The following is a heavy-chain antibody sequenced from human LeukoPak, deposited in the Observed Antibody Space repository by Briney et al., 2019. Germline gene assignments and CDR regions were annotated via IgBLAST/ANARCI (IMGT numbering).Heavy chain of an antibody. V-gene: IGHV4-59*01. Sequence: SETLSLTCTVSGGSISSYYWSWIRQPPGKGLEWIGYIYCSGSTNYNPSLKSRVTISVVTSKNQFSLKLSSVTAADTAVYYCARDLGPHYYDSSGQGFDPWGQGTLVTVSS. CDR1: GGSISSYY. CDR3: ARDLGPHYYDSSGQGFDP. J-gene: IGHJ5*02. D-gene: IGHD3-22*01. CDR2: IYCSGST.